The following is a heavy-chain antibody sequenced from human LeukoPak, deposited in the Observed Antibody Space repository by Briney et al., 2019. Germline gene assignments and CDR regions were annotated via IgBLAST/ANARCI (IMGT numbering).Heavy chain of an antibody. CDR2: IYSSGST. Sequence: SETLSLTCSVSGCSISNYYWSWIRQPPGKGLEWIGYIYSSGSTTYSPSLKSRVTMSVDTSKNQFPLKLTPVTAADTAVYYCARHRSDGTYPLDYWGQGALVTVSS. D-gene: IGHD1-26*01. CDR1: GCSISNYY. V-gene: IGHV4-59*08. CDR3: ARHRSDGTYPLDY. J-gene: IGHJ4*02.